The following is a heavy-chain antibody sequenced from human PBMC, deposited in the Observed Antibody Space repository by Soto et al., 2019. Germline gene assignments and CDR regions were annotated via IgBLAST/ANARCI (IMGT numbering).Heavy chain of an antibody. CDR3: ANALVLNYFDY. CDR1: GYSFTSYA. CDR2: INAGNGNT. Sequence: QVQLVQSGAEVKKPGASVKVSCKASGYSFTSYAMHWVRQAPVQRLEWRGWINAGNGNTTYSQKFQGRVTITGATSASTAYMELSSLRSAATAVYSCANALVLNYFDYWGQGPLGTVAS. V-gene: IGHV1-3*01. J-gene: IGHJ4*02.